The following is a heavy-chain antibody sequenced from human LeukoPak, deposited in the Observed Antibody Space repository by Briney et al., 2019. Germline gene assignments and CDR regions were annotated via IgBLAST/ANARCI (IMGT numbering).Heavy chain of an antibody. CDR1: GFTFSSYA. D-gene: IGHD6-13*01. V-gene: IGHV3-23*01. Sequence: GGSLRLSCAASGFTFSSYAMSWVRQAPGKGLEWVSAISGSGDSTYYGDSVKGRFTISRDNSKNTLYLQTNSLRAEDTAVYYCAKTRPLDSSSWSHGDYWGQGTLVTVSS. J-gene: IGHJ4*02. CDR3: AKTRPLDSSSWSHGDY. CDR2: ISGSGDST.